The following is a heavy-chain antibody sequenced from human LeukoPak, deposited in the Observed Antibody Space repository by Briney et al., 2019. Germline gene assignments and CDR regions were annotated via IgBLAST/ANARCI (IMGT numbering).Heavy chain of an antibody. J-gene: IGHJ5*02. CDR1: GGTFSSYA. CDR3: ARIAYYYDSSGFPEGWFDP. Sequence: ASVKVSCKASGGTFSSYAISWVRQAPGQGLEWMGWINPNSGGTNYAQKFQGRVTMTRDTSISTAYMELSRLRSDDTAVYYCARIAYYYDSSGFPEGWFDPWGQGTLVTVSS. V-gene: IGHV1-2*02. D-gene: IGHD3-22*01. CDR2: INPNSGGT.